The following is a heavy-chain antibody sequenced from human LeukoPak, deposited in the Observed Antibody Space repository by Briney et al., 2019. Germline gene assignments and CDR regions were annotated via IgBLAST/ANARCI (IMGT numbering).Heavy chain of an antibody. Sequence: GGSLRLSCGASGFTFTTHWIHWVRQAPGKGLVWVSRIKPDGSDTNYADSVKGRFTISRDNAKNTVYLQMNSLRAEDTAVYYCARDQGSGYDAFDIWGQGTMVTVSS. J-gene: IGHJ3*02. D-gene: IGHD3-22*01. CDR3: ARDQGSGYDAFDI. CDR2: IKPDGSDT. V-gene: IGHV3-74*01. CDR1: GFTFTTHW.